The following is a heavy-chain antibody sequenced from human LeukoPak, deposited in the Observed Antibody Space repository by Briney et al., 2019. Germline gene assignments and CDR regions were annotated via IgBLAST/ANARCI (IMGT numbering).Heavy chain of an antibody. CDR3: AREFLTWFDP. V-gene: IGHV3-74*01. J-gene: IGHJ5*02. CDR1: GFPFIRYW. Sequence: GGSLRLSCAASGFPFIRYWMHWVRQAPGEGLVWVSCINTDGSTSYTDSVKGRVTISRDNAKNTLYLQMNSLRAEDTAVYYCAREFLTWFDPWGQGTLVTVSS. CDR2: INTDGST.